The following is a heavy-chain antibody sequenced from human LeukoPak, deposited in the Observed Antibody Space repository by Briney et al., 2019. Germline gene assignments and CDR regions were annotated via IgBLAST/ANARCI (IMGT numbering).Heavy chain of an antibody. CDR1: KFTFDRYV. J-gene: IGHJ4*02. CDR2: IGSNSDNI. D-gene: IGHD3-10*01. V-gene: IGHV3-9*01. CDR3: ARGSMDYYGSGSYFDY. Sequence: GGSLRLSCAASKFTFDRYVMHWVRQAPGKGLEWVSSIGSNSDNIAYADSVRGRFTISRDNAKNSLYLQMNSLRAEDTAVYYCARGSMDYYGSGSYFDYWGQGTLVTVSS.